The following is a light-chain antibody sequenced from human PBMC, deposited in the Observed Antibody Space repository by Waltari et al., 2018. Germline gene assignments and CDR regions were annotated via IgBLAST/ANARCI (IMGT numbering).Light chain of an antibody. J-gene: IGLJ3*02. CDR1: SGHTNHI. CDR2: VNSDGSH. CDR3: QTGGHGTWV. V-gene: IGLV4-69*01. Sequence: QLVLTQSPSASAPLGASVKLTCTLSSGHTNHIIAWHPQHPKKGPRYLMKVNSDGSHNKGDKIPERFSGSSSGAERYLTISSLQSEDEADYYCQTGGHGTWVFGGGTKLTVL.